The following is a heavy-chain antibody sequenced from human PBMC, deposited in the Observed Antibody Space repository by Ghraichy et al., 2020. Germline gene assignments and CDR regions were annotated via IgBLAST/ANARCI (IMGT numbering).Heavy chain of an antibody. CDR1: GRSISDYY. D-gene: IGHD2-2*01. J-gene: IGHJ5*02. V-gene: IGHV4-59*01. CDR2: IYQNGDSGDI. CDR3: ARYCSTTNCYNTHLGWFDP. Sequence: SETLSLTCTVSGRSISDYYWTWIRQPPGKGLEWSGYIYQNGDSGDINYNPSLKSRVTISVDTSKNQLSLKMSSVTAADTALYYCARYCSTTNCYNTHLGWFDPWGQGTLVTVSS.